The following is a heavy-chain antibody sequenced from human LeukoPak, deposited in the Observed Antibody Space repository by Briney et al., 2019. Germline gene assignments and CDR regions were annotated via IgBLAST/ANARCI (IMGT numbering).Heavy chain of an antibody. V-gene: IGHV5-51*01. CDR1: GYSFTNYW. D-gene: IGHD3-10*01. Sequence: ASVKVSCKASGYSFTNYWIGWVRQKPGKGLEWVGIIHPGDSETRYSPSFQGQVTISVDKTISTAYLQWSSLKASDIAVYYCARHLGAVRGEIDSWGQGTLVTVSS. J-gene: IGHJ4*02. CDR3: ARHLGAVRGEIDS. CDR2: IHPGDSET.